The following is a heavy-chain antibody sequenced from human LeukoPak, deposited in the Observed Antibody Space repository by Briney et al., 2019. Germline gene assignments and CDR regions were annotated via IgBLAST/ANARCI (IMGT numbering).Heavy chain of an antibody. V-gene: IGHV3-23*01. CDR2: ISGSGGST. Sequence: GGSLRLSCAASGFIFSSYAMSWVRQAPGKGLEWVSAISGSGGSTYYADSVKGRFTISRDNSKNTLYLQMNSLRAEDTAVYYRAKSGYDYAEYFQHWGQGTLVTVSS. J-gene: IGHJ1*01. D-gene: IGHD5-12*01. CDR3: AKSGYDYAEYFQH. CDR1: GFIFSSYA.